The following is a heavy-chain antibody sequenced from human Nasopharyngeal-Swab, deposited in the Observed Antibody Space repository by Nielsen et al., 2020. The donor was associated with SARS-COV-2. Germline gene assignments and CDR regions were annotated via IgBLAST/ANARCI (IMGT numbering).Heavy chain of an antibody. Sequence: SETLSLTCAVSGGSISSGGYSWSWIRQPPGKGLEWIGHVYYSGSTSYNPSLKSRVTMSVDTSKNQFSLHLNSVTPEDTAVYYCARDSFDDDLGVNDGFDIWGQGTMVTVSS. V-gene: IGHV4-30-2*01. CDR2: VYYSGST. J-gene: IGHJ3*02. CDR1: GGSISSGGYS. D-gene: IGHD3-16*01. CDR3: ARDSFDDDLGVNDGFDI.